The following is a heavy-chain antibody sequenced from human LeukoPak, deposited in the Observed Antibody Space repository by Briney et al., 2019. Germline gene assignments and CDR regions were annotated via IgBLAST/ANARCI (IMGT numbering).Heavy chain of an antibody. CDR1: GGSISGYY. D-gene: IGHD3-16*01. CDR2: IHYSGST. V-gene: IGHV4-59*08. Sequence: PSETLSLTCTVSGGSISGYYWTWIRQPPGKGLEWFGYIHYSGSTNYNPSLKGRVTISLDTSKNQFSLRLGSVTAEDTAVYYCARHSQHSGDRGEARNFAYWGQGALVTVSS. J-gene: IGHJ4*02. CDR3: ARHSQHSGDRGEARNFAY.